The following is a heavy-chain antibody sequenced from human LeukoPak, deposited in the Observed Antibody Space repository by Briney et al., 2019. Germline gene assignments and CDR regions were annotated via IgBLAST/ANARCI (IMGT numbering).Heavy chain of an antibody. V-gene: IGHV3-20*01. CDR1: GFNFEEFG. J-gene: IGHJ4*02. CDR3: ARGDGGDY. CDR2: INRKHGST. D-gene: IGHD3-16*01. Sequence: PGGSLRLSCAAAGFNFEEFGMSWVRQVPGKGREWVSGINRKHGSTGYADSVTGRFTISRDNAKNSLYLQMDSLRAEDTAVYHCARGDGGDYWGQGILVTVSS.